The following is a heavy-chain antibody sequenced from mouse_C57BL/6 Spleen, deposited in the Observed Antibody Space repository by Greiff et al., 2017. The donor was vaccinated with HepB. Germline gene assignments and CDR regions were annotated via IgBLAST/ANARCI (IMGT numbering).Heavy chain of an antibody. J-gene: IGHJ1*03. CDR2: ISYDGSN. CDR1: GYSITSGYY. CDR3: AKGLYYGSSPWYFDV. Sequence: EVQLQESGPGLVKPSQSLSLTCSVTGYSITSGYYWNWIRQFPGNKLEWMGYISYDGSNNYNPSLKNRISITRDTSKNQFFLKLNSVTTEDTATYYCAKGLYYGSSPWYFDVWGTGTTVTVSS. D-gene: IGHD1-1*01. V-gene: IGHV3-6*01.